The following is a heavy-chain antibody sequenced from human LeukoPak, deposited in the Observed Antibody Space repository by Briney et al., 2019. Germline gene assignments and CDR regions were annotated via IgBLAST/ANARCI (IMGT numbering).Heavy chain of an antibody. CDR1: RFTFSNAW. V-gene: IGHV3-15*01. Sequence: GGSLRLSCAASRFTFSNAWLDWVRQAPGKGLERVGRIKSKADGETTDYVVPVKGRFTISRDDSNNMVYLQMNSLKIEDTAVYYCAIDEPDYAPYDFDYWGQGTQVTVSS. CDR3: AIDEPDYAPYDFDY. CDR2: IKSKADGETT. J-gene: IGHJ4*02. D-gene: IGHD4-17*01.